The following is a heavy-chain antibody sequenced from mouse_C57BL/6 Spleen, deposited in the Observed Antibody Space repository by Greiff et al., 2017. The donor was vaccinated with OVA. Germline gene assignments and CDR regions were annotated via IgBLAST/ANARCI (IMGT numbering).Heavy chain of an antibody. CDR3: ARREDNYYGSSLYYFDY. J-gene: IGHJ2*01. CDR1: GYAFTNYL. V-gene: IGHV1-54*01. D-gene: IGHD1-1*01. Sequence: VQVVESGAELVRPGTSVKVSCKASGYAFTNYLIEWVKQRPGQGLEWIGVINPGSGGTNYNEKYKGKATLTVDKSYSTAYMQLSSLTSEDSAVYFCARREDNYYGSSLYYFDYWGQGTTLTVSS. CDR2: INPGSGGT.